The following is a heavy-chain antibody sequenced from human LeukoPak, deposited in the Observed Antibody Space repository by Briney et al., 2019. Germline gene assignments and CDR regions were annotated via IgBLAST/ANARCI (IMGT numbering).Heavy chain of an antibody. CDR1: GFTFSSYG. J-gene: IGHJ4*02. V-gene: IGHV3-30*18. D-gene: IGHD4-11*01. Sequence: PGGSLRLSCAASGFTFSSYGMHWVRQAPGKGLEWVAVISYDGSNNYYADSVKGRFTISRDKSKNTLFLQINSLRAEDTAVYYCAKVGLTVTTILDYFDYWGQGTLVTVSS. CDR3: AKVGLTVTTILDYFDY. CDR2: ISYDGSNN.